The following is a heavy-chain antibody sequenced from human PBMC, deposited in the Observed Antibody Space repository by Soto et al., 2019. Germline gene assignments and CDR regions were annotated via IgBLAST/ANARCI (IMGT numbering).Heavy chain of an antibody. V-gene: IGHV1-3*01. CDR3: ATRTSSRYFDWLLAFDY. J-gene: IGHJ4*02. CDR2: INAGNGNT. D-gene: IGHD3-9*01. CDR1: GYTFTGYA. Sequence: ASVKVSCKASGYTFTGYAMHWVRQAPGQSLEWMGWINAGNGNTKYSQKFQGRVTITRDTSASTAYMELSSLRSEDTAVYYCATRTSSRYFDWLLAFDYWGQGTLVTVSS.